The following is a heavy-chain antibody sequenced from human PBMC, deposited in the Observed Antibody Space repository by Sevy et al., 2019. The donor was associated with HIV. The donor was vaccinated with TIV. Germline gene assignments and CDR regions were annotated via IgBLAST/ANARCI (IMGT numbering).Heavy chain of an antibody. J-gene: IGHJ6*03. D-gene: IGHD6-19*01. CDR3: ARETKAVAFSWYYYYMDV. Sequence: GGSLRLSCAASGFTINTNYMTWVRQSPGKGLEWVSLTFIAGRTYYADSVKGRFAISSDNSRNTGFLQMNSLRLEDTGVYYCARETKAVAFSWYYYYMDVWGKGTTVTVSS. CDR2: TFIAGRT. CDR1: GFTINTNY. V-gene: IGHV3-66*02.